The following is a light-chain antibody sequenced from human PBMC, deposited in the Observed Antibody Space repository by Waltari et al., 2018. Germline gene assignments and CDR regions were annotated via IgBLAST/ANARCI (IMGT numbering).Light chain of an antibody. CDR2: GAS. V-gene: IGKV3-20*01. CDR3: QQYDISPLT. J-gene: IGKJ4*01. Sequence: EIVLTQSPGTLSLSPGERATLPCRASQTDRTTYLAWYQQKPGQAPTLLIYGASSRATGIPDRFSGSGSGTDFSLTISSLEPEDFAVYYCQQYDISPLTFGGGTKVEIK. CDR1: QTDRTTY.